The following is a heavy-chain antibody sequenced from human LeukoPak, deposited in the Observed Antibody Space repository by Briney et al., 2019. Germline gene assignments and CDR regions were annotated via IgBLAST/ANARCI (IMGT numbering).Heavy chain of an antibody. CDR2: INPSGGST. J-gene: IGHJ4*02. CDR3: ARGGGRPSAYCGGDCYSIDY. Sequence: ASVKVSCKASGYTFTSYYMHWVRQAPGQGLEWMGIINPSGGSTSYAQKFQGRVTMTRDTSTSTVYMELSSLRSEDTAVYYCARGGGRPSAYCGGDCYSIDYWGQGTLVTVSS. D-gene: IGHD2-21*02. V-gene: IGHV1-46*01. CDR1: GYTFTSYY.